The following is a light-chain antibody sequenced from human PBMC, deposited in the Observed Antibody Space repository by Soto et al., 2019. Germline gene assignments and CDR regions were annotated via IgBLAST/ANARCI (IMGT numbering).Light chain of an antibody. V-gene: IGKV3-15*01. CDR3: QQYNDWPPT. CDR1: QSVSSSY. CDR2: GAS. J-gene: IGKJ1*01. Sequence: EIVFTQSPGTLCFSPWERASLSCRASQSVSSSYLAWYQQKPGQAPRLLIYGASTRATGIPARFSGSGSGTEFTLSIGSLQSEDFAVYYCQQYNDWPPTFGQGTKVDIK.